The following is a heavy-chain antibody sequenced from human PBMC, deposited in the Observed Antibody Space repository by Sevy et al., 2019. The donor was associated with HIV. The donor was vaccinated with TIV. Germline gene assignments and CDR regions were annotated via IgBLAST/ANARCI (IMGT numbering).Heavy chain of an antibody. D-gene: IGHD3-3*01. J-gene: IGHJ4*02. CDR3: AKDYMLNLWRGYFDS. CDR2: ISGSGETT. V-gene: IGHV3-23*01. CDR1: GLTFNSHA. Sequence: GGSLRLSCAASGLTFNSHAMSWVRQPPGRGLEWVSAISGSGETTVYADSVRGGFTISIDNSKNTLFLVMNSLRAEDTAVYYCAKDYMLNLWRGYFDSWGQGTLVTVSS.